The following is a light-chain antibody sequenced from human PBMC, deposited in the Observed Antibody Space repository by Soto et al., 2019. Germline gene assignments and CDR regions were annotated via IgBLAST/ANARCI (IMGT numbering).Light chain of an antibody. J-gene: IGLJ1*01. CDR1: SSDVGGYNY. CDR2: EVS. Sequence: QSSLTQPPSASGSPVQSVTISCTGTSSDVGGYNYVSWYQQHPGKAPKLMIYEVSKRPSGAPDRFSGSKSGNTASLTVSGLQAEDEADYYCTSYAGSNNFFYVFGTGTKVTVL. CDR3: TSYAGSNNFFYV. V-gene: IGLV2-8*01.